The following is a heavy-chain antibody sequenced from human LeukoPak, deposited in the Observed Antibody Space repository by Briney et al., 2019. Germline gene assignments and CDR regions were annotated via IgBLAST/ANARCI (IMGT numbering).Heavy chain of an antibody. CDR1: GFTFSSYA. Sequence: GGSLRLSCAASGFTFSSYAMSWVRQPPGKGLEWVSAISGSGGSTYYADSVKGRFTISRDNSKNTLYLQMNSLRAEDTAVYYCAKGLDYDSSGSDYWGQGTLVTVSS. D-gene: IGHD3-22*01. V-gene: IGHV3-23*01. CDR3: AKGLDYDSSGSDY. CDR2: ISGSGGST. J-gene: IGHJ4*02.